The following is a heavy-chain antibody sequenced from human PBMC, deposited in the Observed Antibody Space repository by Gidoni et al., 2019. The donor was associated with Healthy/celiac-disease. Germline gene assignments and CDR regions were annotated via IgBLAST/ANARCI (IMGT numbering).Heavy chain of an antibody. V-gene: IGHV3-23*01. D-gene: IGHD3-10*01. Sequence: EVLLLGSGGGLVQPGGSLRLSCAASGFPSSSDAMSWVRQAPGKGLEWVSAISGSGGSTYYADSVKGRFTISRDNSKNTLYLQMNSLRAEDTAVYYCAKDTMVRGVILGIFDYWGQGTLVTVSS. CDR2: ISGSGGST. CDR1: GFPSSSDA. CDR3: AKDTMVRGVILGIFDY. J-gene: IGHJ4*02.